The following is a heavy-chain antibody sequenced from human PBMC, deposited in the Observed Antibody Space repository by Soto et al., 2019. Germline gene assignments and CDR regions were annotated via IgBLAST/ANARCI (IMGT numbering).Heavy chain of an antibody. J-gene: IGHJ4*02. CDR3: TXFFQLRGXLFDY. CDR2: IKSSTDGGTA. D-gene: IGHD3-16*01. CDR1: GFSFKDAW. Sequence: EVQXVESGGGFVESGGSLRLSCAASGFSFKDAWMTWVRQAPGKGLEWVGRIKSSTDGGTADYGAAVKXXXTXSRXXXXXXXXXXXXXXXXXXXGXYXCTXFFQLRGXLFDYWGPGTQVNVSS. V-gene: IGHV3-15*07.